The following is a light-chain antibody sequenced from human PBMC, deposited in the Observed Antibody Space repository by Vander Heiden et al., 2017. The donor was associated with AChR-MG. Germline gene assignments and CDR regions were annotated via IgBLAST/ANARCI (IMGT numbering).Light chain of an antibody. CDR3: LLSDSGAVV. Sequence: QAVVTQAPSLTVSPGGTVTLTCGSSTGAVTSGHYPYWFQQKPGQAPRTLINDTSNKHSWTPARFSGSLLGGKAALTLSGAQPEDEAEYYCLLSDSGAVVFGGGTKLTVL. J-gene: IGLJ2*01. CDR1: TGAVTSGHY. V-gene: IGLV7-46*01. CDR2: DTS.